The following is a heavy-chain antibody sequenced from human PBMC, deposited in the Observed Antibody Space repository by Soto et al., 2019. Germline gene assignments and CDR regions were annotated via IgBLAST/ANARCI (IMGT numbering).Heavy chain of an antibody. V-gene: IGHV3-48*01. CDR1: GFTFSSYS. J-gene: IGHJ6*02. Sequence: EVQLVESGGGLVQPGGSLRLSCAASGFTFSSYSMNWVRQAPGKGLEWVSYISSSSSTIYYADSVKGRFTISRDNAKNSLYLQMNSLRAEDTAVYYCARDGYCSSTSCSPYYYYGMDVWGQGTTVTVSS. D-gene: IGHD2-2*01. CDR2: ISSSSSTI. CDR3: ARDGYCSSTSCSPYYYYGMDV.